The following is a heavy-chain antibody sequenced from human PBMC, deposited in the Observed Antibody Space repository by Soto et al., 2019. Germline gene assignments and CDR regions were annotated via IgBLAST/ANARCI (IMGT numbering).Heavy chain of an antibody. J-gene: IGHJ6*02. D-gene: IGHD3-10*01. V-gene: IGHV3-23*01. CDR1: GFTFSSYA. Sequence: SLRLSCAAYGFTFSSYAMSWVRQAPGKGLEWVSAISGSGGSTYYADSVKGRFTISRDNSKNTLYLQMNSLRAEDTAVYYCARDGNRMATMVRGVILPYGMDVWGQGTTVTVSS. CDR3: ARDGNRMATMVRGVILPYGMDV. CDR2: ISGSGGST.